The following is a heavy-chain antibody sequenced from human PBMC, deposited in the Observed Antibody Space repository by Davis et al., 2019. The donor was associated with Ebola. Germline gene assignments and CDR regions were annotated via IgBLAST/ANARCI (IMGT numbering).Heavy chain of an antibody. Sequence: SVKVSCKASGGTFSSYTISWVRQAPGQGLEWMGRIIPILGIANYAQKFQGRVTITADKSTSTAYMELSSLRSEDTAVYYCARGIDYYDSSGYYHAEYFQHWGQGTLVTVSS. CDR3: ARGIDYYDSSGYYHAEYFQH. CDR1: GGTFSSYT. V-gene: IGHV1-69*02. J-gene: IGHJ1*01. CDR2: IIPILGIA. D-gene: IGHD3-22*01.